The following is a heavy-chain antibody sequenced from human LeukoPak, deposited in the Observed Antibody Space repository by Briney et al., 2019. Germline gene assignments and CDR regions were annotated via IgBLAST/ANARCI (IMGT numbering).Heavy chain of an antibody. Sequence: PGGSLRLSCAASGFTFSSYAMSWVRQAPGKGLEWVSAISGSGGSTYYADSVKGRFTISRENSKNTLYLQMNSLRAEDTAVYYCAKERFYYDSRLGFVYWGEGTLVTVSS. V-gene: IGHV3-23*01. CDR1: GFTFSSYA. CDR2: ISGSGGST. CDR3: AKERFYYDSRLGFVY. D-gene: IGHD3-22*01. J-gene: IGHJ4*02.